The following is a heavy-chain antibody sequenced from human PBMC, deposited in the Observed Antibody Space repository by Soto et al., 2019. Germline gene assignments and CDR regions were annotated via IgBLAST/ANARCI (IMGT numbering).Heavy chain of an antibody. J-gene: IGHJ3*02. CDR2: ISYDGTNK. Sequence: VQLVESGGGGFQRGRSLRLSCAASGFTFTSYGLPWVRQAPGKGLDGAAVISYDGTNKYYADSVKGRFTISRDNSKNTLYLQMNRLRAKDRAVYCCANDGDSIYGLVTDAFDIWGQGTIGTVSS. V-gene: IGHV3-30*18. CDR1: GFTFTSYG. CDR3: ANDGDSIYGLVTDAFDI. D-gene: IGHD3-3*01.